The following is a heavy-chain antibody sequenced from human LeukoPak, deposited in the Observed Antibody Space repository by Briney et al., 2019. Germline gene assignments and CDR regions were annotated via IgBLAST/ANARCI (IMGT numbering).Heavy chain of an antibody. CDR1: GFTFSSYW. D-gene: IGHD6-6*01. V-gene: IGHV3-7*01. J-gene: IGHJ6*03. CDR3: ARESIAARVNYYYYYMDV. CDR2: IKQDGSEK. Sequence: GGSLRLSCAASGFTFSSYWMSWVRQAPGKGLEWVANIKQDGSEKYYVDSVKGRFTISRDNAKSSLYLQMNSLRAEDTAVYYCARESIAARVNYYYYYMDVWGKGTTVTVSS.